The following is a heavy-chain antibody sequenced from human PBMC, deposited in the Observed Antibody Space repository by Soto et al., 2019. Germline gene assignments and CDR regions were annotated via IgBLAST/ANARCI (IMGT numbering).Heavy chain of an antibody. D-gene: IGHD2-2*01. CDR3: ARDLCSSACPAAY. CDR2: ISPYNGET. Sequence: QVQLVQSGTEVKKPGASVQVSCKASGYSFNTYGITWVRQAPGQGLEWMGWISPYNGETNYAQMLQDRVTMTTDTSTSTAYMELRSLGSDDTAVYYCARDLCSSACPAAYWGQGTLVAVSS. CDR1: GYSFNTYG. J-gene: IGHJ4*02. V-gene: IGHV1-18*01.